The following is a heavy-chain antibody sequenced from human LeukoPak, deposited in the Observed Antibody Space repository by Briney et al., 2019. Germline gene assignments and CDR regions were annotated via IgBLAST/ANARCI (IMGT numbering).Heavy chain of an antibody. CDR2: IYTSGST. D-gene: IGHD3-10*01. Sequence: SETLSLTCTVSGGSISSGSYYWSWIRQPAGKGLEWIGRIYTSGSTNYNPSLKSRVTISVDTSKNQFSLKLSSVTAADTAVYYCARDRRGYYGSGSYSWFDPWGQGTLVTVSS. CDR1: GGSISSGSYY. J-gene: IGHJ5*02. V-gene: IGHV4-61*02. CDR3: ARDRRGYYGSGSYSWFDP.